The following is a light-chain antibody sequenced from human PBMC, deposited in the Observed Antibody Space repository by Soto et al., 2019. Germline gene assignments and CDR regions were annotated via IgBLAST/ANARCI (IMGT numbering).Light chain of an antibody. CDR1: SSNIGRNY. V-gene: IGLV1-51*01. Sequence: QSVLTQPPSVSAAPGQKVTISCSGTSSNIGRNYVAWYQQLPGTAPKLLIYDNDKRPSGIPDRFSGSKSGTSATLGITGLQPGDEADYDCGTWDSSLSDAVVFGEGTKLTVL. CDR3: GTWDSSLSDAVV. J-gene: IGLJ2*01. CDR2: DND.